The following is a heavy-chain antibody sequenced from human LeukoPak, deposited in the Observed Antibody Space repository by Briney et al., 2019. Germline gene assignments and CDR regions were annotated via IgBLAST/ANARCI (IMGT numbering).Heavy chain of an antibody. CDR3: ARTSARGAQFDY. Sequence: SEALSLTCSVAGGSISSYYWSWMRQPAGEGLEWIGRIYSSGSTNYNPSLKTRVTMSLDTSKNQFSLNLTTVTAADTAVYYCARTSARGAQFDYWGQGTLVTVSS. CDR2: IYSSGST. D-gene: IGHD3-10*01. V-gene: IGHV4-4*07. J-gene: IGHJ4*02. CDR1: GGSISSYY.